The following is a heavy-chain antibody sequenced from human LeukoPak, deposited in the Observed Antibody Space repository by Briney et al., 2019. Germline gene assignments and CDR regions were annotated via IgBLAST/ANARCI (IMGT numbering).Heavy chain of an antibody. V-gene: IGHV3-23*01. Sequence: GGSLRLSCAASGFTFSSYAMSWVRQAPGQGLEWVSAFSGSGGSTYYADSVKGRFTISRDNSKNTLYLQMNSLRAEDTAVYYCAKLQWLVRYLGVAFDIWGQGTMVTVSS. D-gene: IGHD6-19*01. CDR3: AKLQWLVRYLGVAFDI. CDR1: GFTFSSYA. CDR2: FSGSGGST. J-gene: IGHJ3*02.